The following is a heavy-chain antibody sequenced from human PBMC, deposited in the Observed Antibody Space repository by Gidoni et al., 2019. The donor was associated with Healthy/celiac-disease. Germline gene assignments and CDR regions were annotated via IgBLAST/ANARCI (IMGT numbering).Heavy chain of an antibody. D-gene: IGHD6-19*01. CDR1: GFTFSSYD. Sequence: EVQLVESGGGLVQPGGSLRLSCAASGFTFSSYDMHWVRQATGKGLAWVSAIGTAGDTYYPGSVKGRFTISRENAKNSLYLQMNSLRAEDTAVYYCARSIAVAGMVFDYWGQGTLVTVSS. CDR3: ARSIAVAGMVFDY. J-gene: IGHJ4*02. CDR2: IGTAGDT. V-gene: IGHV3-13*01.